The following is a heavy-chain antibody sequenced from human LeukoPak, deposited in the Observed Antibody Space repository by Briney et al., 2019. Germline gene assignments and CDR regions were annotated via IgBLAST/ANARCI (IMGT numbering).Heavy chain of an antibody. J-gene: IGHJ4*01. CDR3: ARLTWDQYFFDF. CDR2: IYPGDSDR. CDR1: GYTFSNYW. D-gene: IGHD1-26*01. Sequence: GESLKISCRGSGYTFSNYWIGWVRQIPGKGLEWMAIIYPGDSDRRYSPSFQGQVTISADRSIRTAYLRWSSLKASDTAIYYCARLTWDQYFFDFWGEGTQVTVSS. V-gene: IGHV5-51*01.